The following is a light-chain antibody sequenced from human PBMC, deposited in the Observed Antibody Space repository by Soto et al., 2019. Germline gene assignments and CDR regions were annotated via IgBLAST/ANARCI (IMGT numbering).Light chain of an antibody. Sequence: EIVMTHSPATLSVSPCEKATLSCRASQSVSNNLAWFQQKPGQVPRLLIYGASNRATGVSARFSGSGSGTEFTLTISSLQSEDFAVYYCQQYHYWWTFGQGTKVDI. J-gene: IGKJ1*01. CDR1: QSVSNN. CDR3: QQYHYWWT. V-gene: IGKV3-15*01. CDR2: GAS.